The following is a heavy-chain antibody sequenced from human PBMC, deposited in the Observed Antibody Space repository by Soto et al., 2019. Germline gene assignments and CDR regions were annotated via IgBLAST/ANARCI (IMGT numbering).Heavy chain of an antibody. CDR2: INHSGST. CDR3: ARGRGPTAIVVVTHTGDWFDP. J-gene: IGHJ5*02. CDR1: GGSFSGYY. V-gene: IGHV4-34*01. Sequence: SETLSLTCAVYGGSFSGYYWSWIRQPPGKGLEWIGEINHSGSTNYNPSLKSRVTISVDTSKNQFSLKLSSVTAADTAVYYCARGRGPTAIVVVTHTGDWFDPWGQGTLVTVSS. D-gene: IGHD3-22*01.